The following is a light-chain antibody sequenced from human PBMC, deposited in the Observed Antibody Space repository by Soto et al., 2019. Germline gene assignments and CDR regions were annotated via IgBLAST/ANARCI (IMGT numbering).Light chain of an antibody. CDR2: GIS. Sequence: EVVLTQSPGTLSLFPGEIATLYFSAGQSVPNSYLAWFQQKPGQAPRPLIYGISNRATGIPDRFSGSGSGTDFTLTISRLEPEDFAVYYCHQYGRSWTFGQGTKVDIK. V-gene: IGKV3-20*01. J-gene: IGKJ1*01. CDR1: QSVPNSY. CDR3: HQYGRSWT.